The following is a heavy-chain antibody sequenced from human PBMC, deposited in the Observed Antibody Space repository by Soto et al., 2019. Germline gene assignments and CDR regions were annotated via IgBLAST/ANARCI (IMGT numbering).Heavy chain of an antibody. D-gene: IGHD5-18*01. V-gene: IGHV3-74*01. CDR3: ESRGSEYTYGYLF. Sequence: EVQLVESGGGLVQPGGSLRLSCVASEFAFSRYWMHWVRKPPGKGLEWVSRINTDGSSTDYADSVKGRFTISRDNAKNTLYRQMNSLRAEDTAIYYCESRGSEYTYGYLFWGQGTLVTVSS. CDR1: EFAFSRYW. J-gene: IGHJ4*02. CDR2: INTDGSST.